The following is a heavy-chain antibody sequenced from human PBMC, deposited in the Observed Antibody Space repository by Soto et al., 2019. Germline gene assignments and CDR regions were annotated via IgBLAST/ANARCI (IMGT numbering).Heavy chain of an antibody. J-gene: IGHJ3*02. D-gene: IGHD2-15*01. CDR2: ISYDGSNK. Sequence: GGSLRLSCAASGFTFSSYGMHWVRQAPGKGLEWVAVISYDGSNKYYADSVKGRFTISRDNSKNTLYLQMNSLRAEDTAVYYCAKVTEGYPLPDAFDIWCPGTMVTVSS. CDR1: GFTFSSYG. CDR3: AKVTEGYPLPDAFDI. V-gene: IGHV3-30*18.